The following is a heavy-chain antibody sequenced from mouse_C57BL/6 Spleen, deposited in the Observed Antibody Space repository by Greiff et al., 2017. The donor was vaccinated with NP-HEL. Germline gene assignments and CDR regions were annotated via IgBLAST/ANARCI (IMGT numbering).Heavy chain of an antibody. Sequence: VRRVESGAELVKPGASVKVSCKASGYTFTSYWMHWVKQRPGQGLEWIGRIHPSDSDTNYNQKFKGKATLIVDKSSSTAYMQLSSLTSEDSAVYYCAIVWLYAMDYWGQGTSVTVSS. D-gene: IGHD2-10*02. V-gene: IGHV1-74*01. CDR2: IHPSDSDT. J-gene: IGHJ4*01. CDR1: GYTFTSYW. CDR3: AIVWLYAMDY.